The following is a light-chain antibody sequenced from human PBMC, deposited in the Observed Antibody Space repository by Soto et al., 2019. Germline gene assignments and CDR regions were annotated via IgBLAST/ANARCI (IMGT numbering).Light chain of an antibody. J-gene: IGKJ4*01. V-gene: IGKV2-28*01. CDR3: MQALHSPLT. Sequence: DIVMTQSPLSLPVTPGEPASISCRSSASLLHSNGYNCLDWYVQKPGQSPQLLIYFGSYRASGVPDRFSGSGSGTDFTLKISRFKAEDVGVYYCMQALHSPLTFGGGTKVEIK. CDR1: ASLLHSNGYNC. CDR2: FGS.